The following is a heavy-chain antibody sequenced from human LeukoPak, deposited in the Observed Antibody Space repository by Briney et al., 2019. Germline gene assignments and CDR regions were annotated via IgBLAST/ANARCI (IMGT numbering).Heavy chain of an antibody. Sequence: GGSLRLSCAASGFTFSRYAMSCVRQAPGKGLEWVSALSGSGGSTYYADSVKGRFTISRDNSKNTLYLQMNSLRAEDTAVYCCAKDAVVASDYWGQVTLVTVSS. CDR2: LSGSGGST. V-gene: IGHV3-23*01. J-gene: IGHJ4*02. CDR1: GFTFSRYA. CDR3: AKDAVVASDY. D-gene: IGHD2-2*01.